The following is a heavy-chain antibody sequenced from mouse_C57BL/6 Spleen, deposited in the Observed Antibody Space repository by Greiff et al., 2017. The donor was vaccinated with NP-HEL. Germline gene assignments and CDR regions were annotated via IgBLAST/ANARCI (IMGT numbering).Heavy chain of an antibody. CDR2: IYPGDGDT. Sequence: VQLQQSGPELVKPGASVKISCKASGYAFSSSWMNWVKQRPGKGLEWIGRIYPGDGDTNYTGKFKGKATLTADKSSSTAYMQLSSLTSEDSAVYCCARGGDGSSPFAYWGQGTLVTVSA. CDR3: ARGGDGSSPFAY. CDR1: GYAFSSSW. J-gene: IGHJ3*01. D-gene: IGHD1-1*01. V-gene: IGHV1-82*01.